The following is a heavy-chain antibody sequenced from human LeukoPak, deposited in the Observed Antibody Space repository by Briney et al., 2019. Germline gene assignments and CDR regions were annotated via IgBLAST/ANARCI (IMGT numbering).Heavy chain of an antibody. V-gene: IGHV3-21*01. CDR2: ISSSSSYI. J-gene: IGHJ5*02. CDR3: ARDRESIAARLRWFDP. CDR1: GFTFSSCS. D-gene: IGHD6-6*01. Sequence: GGSLRLSCAASGFTFSSCSMNWVRQAPGKGLEWVSSISSSSSYIYYADSVKGRFTISRDNAKNSLYLQMNSLRAEDTAVYYCARDRESIAARLRWFDPWGQGTLVTVSS.